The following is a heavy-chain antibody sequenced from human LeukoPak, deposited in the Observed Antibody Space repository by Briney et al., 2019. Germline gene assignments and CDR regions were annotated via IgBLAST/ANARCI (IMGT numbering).Heavy chain of an antibody. D-gene: IGHD3-3*01. Sequence: GGSLRLSCAASGFTFSNYWMSWFRQAPGKGLEWVANIKPDGSEKYYVDSVKGRFSISRDNVRNALYLQMNSLRVGDTALYYCARGDFWSGDYTDAFDVWGQGTMVTVSS. CDR3: ARGDFWSGDYTDAFDV. CDR2: IKPDGSEK. CDR1: GFTFSNYW. V-gene: IGHV3-7*04. J-gene: IGHJ3*01.